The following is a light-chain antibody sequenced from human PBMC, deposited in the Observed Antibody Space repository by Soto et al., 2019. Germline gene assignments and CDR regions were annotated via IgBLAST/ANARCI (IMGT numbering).Light chain of an antibody. CDR2: DAT. V-gene: IGKV3-11*01. CDR1: QSISTY. J-gene: IGKJ1*01. Sequence: EIVLTQSPATLSLSPGERATLSCRASQSISTYLAWYQQKPGRAPRLLIYDATNRATGIPARLSGSGSETDFTLTISSLEPEDFAVYYCQQRTDWWTFGQGTKVDIK. CDR3: QQRTDWWT.